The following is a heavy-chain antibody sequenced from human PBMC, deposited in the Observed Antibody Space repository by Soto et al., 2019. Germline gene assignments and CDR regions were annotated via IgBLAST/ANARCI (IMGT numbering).Heavy chain of an antibody. V-gene: IGHV4-31*03. CDR3: ARRLEYSSSSWFDP. CDR2: IYYSGST. J-gene: IGHJ5*02. Sequence: PSETLSLTCTVSGGSISSGGYYWSWIRQHPGKGLEWIGYIYYSGSTYYNPSLKSRVTISVDTSKNQFSLKLSSVTAADTAVYYCARRLEYSSSSWFDPWGQGTLVTVSS. CDR1: GGSISSGGYY. D-gene: IGHD6-6*01.